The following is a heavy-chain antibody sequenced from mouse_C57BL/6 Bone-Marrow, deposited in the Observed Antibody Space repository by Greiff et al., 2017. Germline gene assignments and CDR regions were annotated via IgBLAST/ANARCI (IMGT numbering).Heavy chain of an antibody. Sequence: VQLQQSGPELVKPGASVKISCKASGYAFSSSWMNWVKQRPGKGLVWIGRIYPGDGDTNYNGKFKGKATLTADKSSSTAYMQLSSLTSEDSAVYFCARRGVVGYFDYWGQGTTLTVSS. J-gene: IGHJ2*01. CDR2: IYPGDGDT. D-gene: IGHD1-1*01. V-gene: IGHV1-82*01. CDR1: GYAFSSSW. CDR3: ARRGVVGYFDY.